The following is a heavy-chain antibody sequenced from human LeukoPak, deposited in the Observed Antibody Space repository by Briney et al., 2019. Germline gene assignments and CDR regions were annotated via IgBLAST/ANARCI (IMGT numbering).Heavy chain of an antibody. CDR3: AKVGVPATMELGTRGVATTIELDY. CDR1: GFTFSSYE. Sequence: GGSLRLSCAASGFTFSSYEMNWVRQAPGQGLEWVSSISGSGGGTKYADSVQGRFTISRDNSENSMYVDMNSLRAEDTAVYYCAKVGVPATMELGTRGVATTIELDYWGQGTLVTVSS. V-gene: IGHV3-23*01. CDR2: ISGSGGGT. J-gene: IGHJ4*02. D-gene: IGHD2-2*01.